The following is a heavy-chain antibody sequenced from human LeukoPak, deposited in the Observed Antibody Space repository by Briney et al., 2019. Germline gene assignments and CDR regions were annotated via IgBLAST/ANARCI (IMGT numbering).Heavy chain of an antibody. Sequence: GGSLRLSCAASGFTFSNYVMSWVRQAPGKGLEWASGITGSGGSTYYADSVKGRFTISRDNSKNTLYLQMNSLRAEDTAVYYCARDSGYDSVNYYYYYGMDVWGQGTTVTVSS. CDR3: ARDSGYDSVNYYYYYGMDV. V-gene: IGHV3-23*01. J-gene: IGHJ6*02. D-gene: IGHD5-12*01. CDR1: GFTFSNYV. CDR2: ITGSGGST.